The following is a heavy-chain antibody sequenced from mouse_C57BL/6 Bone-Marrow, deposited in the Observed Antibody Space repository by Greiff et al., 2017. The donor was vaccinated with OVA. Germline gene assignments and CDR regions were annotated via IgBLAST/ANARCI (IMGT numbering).Heavy chain of an antibody. Sequence: QVQLQQSGAELVRPGASVKLSCKASGYTFTDYWISWVKQRPGQGLEWIGRIYPGSGNTNYNEKFKGKATLTAEKSSSTAYMQLSSLTSDDSAVYYCARAEWLRGYLDDWGKGTTVTVSS. CDR3: ARAEWLRGYLDD. CDR1: GYTFTDYW. J-gene: IGHJ2*01. D-gene: IGHD2-2*01. CDR2: IYPGSGNT. V-gene: IGHV1-76*01.